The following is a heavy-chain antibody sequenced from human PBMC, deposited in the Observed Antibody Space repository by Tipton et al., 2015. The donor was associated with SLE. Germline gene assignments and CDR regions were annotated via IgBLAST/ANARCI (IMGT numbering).Heavy chain of an antibody. Sequence: QSGPEVKKPGASVKVSCKASGHTFTTYGISWVRQAPGQGLEWMGWITTYNGNTHYAERLQDRVTMTTDTSTTTAYMELRSLRSDDTAVYYCARGTVSRALRLPFDPWGQGTVVTVSS. V-gene: IGHV1-18*01. J-gene: IGHJ5*02. CDR1: GHTFTTYG. D-gene: IGHD2-2*01. CDR3: ARGTVSRALRLPFDP. CDR2: ITTYNGNT.